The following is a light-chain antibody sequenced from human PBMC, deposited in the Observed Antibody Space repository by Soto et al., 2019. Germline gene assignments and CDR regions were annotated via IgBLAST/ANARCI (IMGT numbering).Light chain of an antibody. CDR1: QSISSW. Sequence: ARVTITCRARQSISSWLAWSQQKTGKAPKLLIYKASTLESGVPSNFSGSGSGTEFTLTISSLQPEDFATYYCQQYNSYPWPFGQGTKVDI. J-gene: IGKJ1*01. V-gene: IGKV1-5*03. CDR2: KAS. CDR3: QQYNSYPWP.